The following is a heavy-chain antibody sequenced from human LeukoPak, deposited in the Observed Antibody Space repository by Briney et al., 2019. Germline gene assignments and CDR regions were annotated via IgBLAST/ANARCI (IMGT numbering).Heavy chain of an antibody. J-gene: IGHJ4*02. V-gene: IGHV5-51*01. D-gene: IGHD2-2*01. Sequence: HGESLKISGKGSGYSFTSYWIGWVRQMPGKGLEWMGIIYPCDSDTRYSPSFQGQVTISADKSISTAYLQWSSLKASDPAMYYCARGYCSTTICYFSFDYWGQGTLVTVSS. CDR2: IYPCDSDT. CDR3: ARGYCSTTICYFSFDY. CDR1: GYSFTSYW.